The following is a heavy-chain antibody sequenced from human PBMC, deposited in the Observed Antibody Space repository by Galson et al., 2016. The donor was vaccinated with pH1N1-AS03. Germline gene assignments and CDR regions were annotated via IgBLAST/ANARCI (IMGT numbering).Heavy chain of an antibody. D-gene: IGHD1-14*01. Sequence: QSGAEVKKPGESLRISCQGSGHSFDSYWITWVRQMPGNGLEWMGRINPLDSYNDYNPSFQGHVSFSVDKSIHTAYLQWSSLEASDTGIYYCARQGTTVTANHVWLDTWGQGTLVTVSS. CDR3: ARQGTTVTANHVWLDT. CDR2: INPLDSYN. V-gene: IGHV5-10-1*01. CDR1: GHSFDSYW. J-gene: IGHJ5*02.